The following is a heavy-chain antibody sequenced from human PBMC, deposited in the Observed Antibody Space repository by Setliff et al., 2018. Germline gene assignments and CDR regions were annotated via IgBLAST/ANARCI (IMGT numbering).Heavy chain of an antibody. V-gene: IGHV4-59*08. D-gene: IGHD3-10*01. CDR2: IHSSGRS. Sequence: SETLSLTCTVSDVSISGYYWSWIRQPPGKGLEWIGYIHSSGRSNYNPSLKSRVTISVDTSKNQFSLKLSSVTAADTAVYYCARLSHAYYYGSGSYFGFDPWGQGTLVTVSS. CDR1: DVSISGYY. CDR3: ARLSHAYYYGSGSYFGFDP. J-gene: IGHJ5*02.